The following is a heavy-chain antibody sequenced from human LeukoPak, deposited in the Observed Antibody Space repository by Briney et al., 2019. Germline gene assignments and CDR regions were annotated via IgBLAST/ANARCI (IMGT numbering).Heavy chain of an antibody. CDR2: IYYSGST. CDR1: GGSISSSSYY. J-gene: IGHJ5*02. D-gene: IGHD5-24*01. CDR3: ARARRDGYNYGGDWFDP. V-gene: IGHV4-39*07. Sequence: SETLSLTCTVSGGSISSSSYYWGWIRQPPGKGLEWIGSIYYSGSTYYNPSLKSRVTISVDTSKNQFSLKLSSVTAADTAVYYCARARRDGYNYGGDWFDPWGQGTLVTVSS.